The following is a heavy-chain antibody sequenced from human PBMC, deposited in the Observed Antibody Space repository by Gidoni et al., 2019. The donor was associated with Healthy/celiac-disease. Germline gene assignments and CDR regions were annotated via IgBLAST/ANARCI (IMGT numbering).Heavy chain of an antibody. Sequence: SYDGSNKYYADSVKGRFTISRDNSKNTVYLQMNSLRAEDTAVYYCTKGRYCSSTSCSTGEEFDYWGQGILVTVSS. D-gene: IGHD2-2*02. CDR3: TKGRYCSSTSCSTGEEFDY. V-gene: IGHV3-30*18. J-gene: IGHJ4*02. CDR2: SYDGSNK.